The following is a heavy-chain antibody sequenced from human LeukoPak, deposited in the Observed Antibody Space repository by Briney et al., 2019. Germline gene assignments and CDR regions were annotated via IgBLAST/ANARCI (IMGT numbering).Heavy chain of an antibody. Sequence: GGSLRLSCAASGFTFSSYWMHWVRQAPGKGLVWVSRINSDGSSTSYADSVKGRSTISRDNAKNTLYLQMNSLRAEDTAVYYCARAAHPPYSNYPLDYWGQGTLVTVSS. J-gene: IGHJ4*02. D-gene: IGHD4-11*01. V-gene: IGHV3-74*01. CDR2: INSDGSST. CDR1: GFTFSSYW. CDR3: ARAAHPPYSNYPLDY.